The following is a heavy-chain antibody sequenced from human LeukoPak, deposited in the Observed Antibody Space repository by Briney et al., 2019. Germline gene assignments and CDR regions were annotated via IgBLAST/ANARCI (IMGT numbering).Heavy chain of an antibody. Sequence: ASVKVSCKASGYTFTGYYMHWVRQAPGQGLEWMGWINPNSGGTNYAQKFQGRVTMTRDMSISTAYMELSRLRSDDTAVYYCARVVDYSSSFVYYMDVWGKGTTVTVSS. CDR2: INPNSGGT. CDR1: GYTFTGYY. V-gene: IGHV1-2*02. D-gene: IGHD6-6*01. J-gene: IGHJ6*03. CDR3: ARVVDYSSSFVYYMDV.